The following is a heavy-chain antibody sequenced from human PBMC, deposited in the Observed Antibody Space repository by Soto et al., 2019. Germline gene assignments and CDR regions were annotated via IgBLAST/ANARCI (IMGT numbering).Heavy chain of an antibody. CDR3: XXXXXXXXXFXY. CDR1: XYTFTTYV. V-gene: IGHV1-18*01. Sequence: QVQLVQSGAEVKKPGASVKVSCXXSXYTFTTYVISWVRQAPGQGLEWMGWISAYNGNTNYAQKLQGRVTMTTDTSTSTAYMELRSLXXDXXXXXXXXXXXXXXXXFXYWGQGTLVTVSS. CDR2: ISAYNGNT. J-gene: IGHJ4*02.